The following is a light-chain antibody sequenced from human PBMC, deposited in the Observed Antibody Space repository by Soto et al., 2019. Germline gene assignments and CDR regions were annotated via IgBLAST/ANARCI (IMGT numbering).Light chain of an antibody. J-gene: IGLJ2*01. CDR1: SSDVGGYDF. CDR3: CSYAGDLAL. Sequence: QSVLTQPRSVSLSPGQSVTISGTGTSSDVGGYDFVSWYQQHPGKAPKLMISDVSKRPSGVPDRFSGSKSGNTASLTISGLQAEDEADYYCCSYAGDLALFGGGTKVTVL. V-gene: IGLV2-11*01. CDR2: DVS.